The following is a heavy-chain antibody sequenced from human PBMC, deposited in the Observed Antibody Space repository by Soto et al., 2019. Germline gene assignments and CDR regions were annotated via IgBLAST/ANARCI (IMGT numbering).Heavy chain of an antibody. D-gene: IGHD1-26*01. V-gene: IGHV3-23*01. CDR3: ARRGSGSYYDY. CDR2: ISGGGGST. J-gene: IGHJ4*02. CDR1: GFTFSSYA. Sequence: EVQLLESGGGLVQPGGSLRLSCAASGFTFSSYAMRWVRQAPGKGLEWVSAISGGGGSTYYADSVKGRFTISRDNSKNTLYLQMNSLRAEDTAVYYCARRGSGSYYDYWGQGTLVTVSS.